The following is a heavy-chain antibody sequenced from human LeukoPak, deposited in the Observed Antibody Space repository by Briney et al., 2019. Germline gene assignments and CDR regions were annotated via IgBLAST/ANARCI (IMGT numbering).Heavy chain of an antibody. J-gene: IGHJ6*03. CDR1: GFTFSSYA. D-gene: IGHD6-19*01. CDR2: ISYDGSNK. CDR3: ARDHQGAVAGMGYYMDV. Sequence: GGSLRLSCAASGFTFSSYAMHWVRQAPGKGLEWVAVISYDGSNKYYADSVKGRFTISRDNSKNTLYLQMNSLRAEDTAVYYCARDHQGAVAGMGYYMDVWGKGTTVTISS. V-gene: IGHV3-30*04.